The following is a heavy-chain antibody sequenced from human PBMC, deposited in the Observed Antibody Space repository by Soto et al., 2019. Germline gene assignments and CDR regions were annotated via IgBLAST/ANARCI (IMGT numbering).Heavy chain of an antibody. Sequence: DVQLVESGGGLIQPGGSLRLSCEASGLTVTGKKYVAWVRQAPGKGLEWVSGVYDTDGIYYADSVKGRFTSSRDNSKTIVYLEMNSLTPDDTAVYYCATWRLREHAYDIWGLETTVTVSS. CDR3: ATWRLREHAYDI. CDR1: GLTVTGKKY. V-gene: IGHV3-53*01. CDR2: VYDTDGI. D-gene: IGHD4-17*01. J-gene: IGHJ3*02.